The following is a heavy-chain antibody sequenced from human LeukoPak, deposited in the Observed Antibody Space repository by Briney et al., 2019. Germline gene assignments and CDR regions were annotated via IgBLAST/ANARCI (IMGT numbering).Heavy chain of an antibody. CDR1: GGTFSSYA. J-gene: IGHJ5*02. D-gene: IGHD3-10*01. CDR2: IIPILGIA. CDR3: ARDTYGSGSSDRGNWFDP. Sequence: SVKVSCKASGGTFSSYAISWVRQAPGQGLEWMGRIIPILGIANYAQKFQGRVTITADKSTSTAYMELSSLRSEDTAVYYCARDTYGSGSSDRGNWFDPWGQGTLVTVSS. V-gene: IGHV1-69*04.